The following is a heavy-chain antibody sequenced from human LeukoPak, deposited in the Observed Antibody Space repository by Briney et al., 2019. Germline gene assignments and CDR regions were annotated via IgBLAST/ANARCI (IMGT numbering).Heavy chain of an antibody. J-gene: IGHJ4*02. CDR1: GVTFSSYW. D-gene: IGHD4-17*01. CDR3: ARAGDYGDYFDY. V-gene: IGHV3-53*01. Sequence: GGSLRLSCAASGVTFSSYWMSWVRQAPGKGLEWVSVIYSGGYTYYADSVKGRFTISRDNSKNTLYLQMNSLRAEDTAVYYCARAGDYGDYFDYWGQGTLVTVSS. CDR2: IYSGGYT.